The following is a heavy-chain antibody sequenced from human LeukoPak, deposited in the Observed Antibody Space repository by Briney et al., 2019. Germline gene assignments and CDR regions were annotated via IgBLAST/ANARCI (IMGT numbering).Heavy chain of an antibody. Sequence: PGGSLRLSCAASGFTFSTFGMSWVRQAPGKGLEWVSLISAVNGGTYYADSVKGRFTISRDSSKNTLYLQMNSLRAEDTAVYYCAKVGATGTRVFDYWGQGALITVSS. CDR2: ISAVNGGT. V-gene: IGHV3-23*01. J-gene: IGHJ4*02. D-gene: IGHD1-26*01. CDR1: GFTFSTFG. CDR3: AKVGATGTRVFDY.